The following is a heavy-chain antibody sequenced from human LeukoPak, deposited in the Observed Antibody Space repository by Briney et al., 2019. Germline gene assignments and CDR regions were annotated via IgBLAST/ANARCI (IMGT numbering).Heavy chain of an antibody. D-gene: IGHD2-15*01. CDR1: GGSFSGYY. CDR3: ARSYCSGGSCWVYFDY. V-gene: IGHV4-34*01. CDR2: INHSGST. J-gene: IGHJ4*02. Sequence: TSSETLSLTCAVYGGSFSGYYWSWIRQPPGKGLEWIGEINHSGSTNYNPSLKSRVTISVDTSKNQFSLKLSSVTAADTAIYYCARSYCSGGSCWVYFDYWGQGTLVTVSS.